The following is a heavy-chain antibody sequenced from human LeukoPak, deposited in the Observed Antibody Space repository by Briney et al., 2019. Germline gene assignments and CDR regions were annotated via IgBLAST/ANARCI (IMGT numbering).Heavy chain of an antibody. V-gene: IGHV1-2*02. D-gene: IGHD6-13*01. CDR3: ARMHRQLVHGFDY. Sequence: ASVKVSCKASGYTFTGYYMHWVRQARGQGLEWMGWINPNGGGTNYAQKFQGRVTMTRDTSISTAYMELSRLRSDDTAVYYCARMHRQLVHGFDYWGQGTMVTVSS. J-gene: IGHJ4*02. CDR1: GYTFTGYY. CDR2: INPNGGGT.